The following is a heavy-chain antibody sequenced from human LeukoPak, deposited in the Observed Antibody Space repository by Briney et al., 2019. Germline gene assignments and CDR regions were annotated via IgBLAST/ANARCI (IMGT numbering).Heavy chain of an antibody. D-gene: IGHD1-14*01. Sequence: GGSLRLSCTASGFNLSSYGVHWVRQAPGKGLEWVAVISYDGSNKYYADPMKGRFTISRDNSKNTLYLQMNSLRAEDTAVYYCTGSLEYWGQGTLVTVSS. J-gene: IGHJ4*02. V-gene: IGHV3-30*03. CDR1: GFNLSSYG. CDR2: ISYDGSNK. CDR3: TGSLEY.